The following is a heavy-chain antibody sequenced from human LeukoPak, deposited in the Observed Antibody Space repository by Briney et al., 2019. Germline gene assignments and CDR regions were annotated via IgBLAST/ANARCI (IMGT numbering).Heavy chain of an antibody. CDR3: ARDTRDGQQLVRGDY. CDR2: ISSSSSYI. CDR1: GFTFSSYS. D-gene: IGHD6-13*01. J-gene: IGHJ4*02. V-gene: IGHV3-21*01. Sequence: PGGSLRLSCAASGFTFSSYSMNWVRQAPGKGLEWVSSISSSSSYIYYADSVKGRFTISRDNAKNSLYLQINSLGAEYTAVYYCARDTRDGQQLVRGDYWGQGTLVTVSS.